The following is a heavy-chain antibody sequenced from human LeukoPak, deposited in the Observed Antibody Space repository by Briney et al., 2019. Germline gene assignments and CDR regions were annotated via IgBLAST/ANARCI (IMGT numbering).Heavy chain of an antibody. CDR1: GGSISSSSYY. Sequence: PSETLSLTCTVSGGSISSSSYYWGWIRQPPGKGLEWIGSIYYSGSTYYNPSLKSRVTISVDTSKNQFSLKLSSVTAADTAVYYCARGYTRFDPWGQGTLVTVSS. D-gene: IGHD1-14*01. V-gene: IGHV4-39*01. CDR2: IYYSGST. CDR3: ARGYTRFDP. J-gene: IGHJ5*02.